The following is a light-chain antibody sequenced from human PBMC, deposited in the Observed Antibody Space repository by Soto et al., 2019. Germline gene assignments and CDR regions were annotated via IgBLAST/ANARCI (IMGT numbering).Light chain of an antibody. V-gene: IGLV1-40*01. J-gene: IGLJ1*01. CDR3: QSYDSSLSGFYV. CDR2: GNS. CDR1: SSNIGAGYD. Sequence: QSVLTQPPSVSGAPRQRVTISCTGSSSNIGAGYDVHWYQQLPGTAPKLLIYGNSNRPSGVPDRFSGSKSCTSASLAITGLQAEDEADYYCQSYDSSLSGFYVFGTGTKLTVL.